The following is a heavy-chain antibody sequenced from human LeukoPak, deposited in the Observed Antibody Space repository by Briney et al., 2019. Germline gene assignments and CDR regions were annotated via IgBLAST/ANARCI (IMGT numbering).Heavy chain of an antibody. CDR2: INPNSGGT. J-gene: IGHJ4*02. V-gene: IGHV1-2*02. D-gene: IGHD5-12*01. CDR3: AIPYSGYDRFDY. CDR1: GYTFTGYY. Sequence: ASVKVSCKASGYTFTGYYMHWVRQAPGQGLEWMGWINPNSGGTNYAQKFQGRVTMTRDTSISTAYMELSRLRSDDTAVYYCAIPYSGYDRFDYWGQGTLVTVSS.